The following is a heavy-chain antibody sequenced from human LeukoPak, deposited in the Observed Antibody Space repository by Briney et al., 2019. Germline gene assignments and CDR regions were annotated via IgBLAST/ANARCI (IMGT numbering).Heavy chain of an antibody. CDR2: IIPIFGTA. D-gene: IGHD5-12*01. V-gene: IGHV1-69*13. J-gene: IGHJ3*02. Sequence: SVKLSCKASGGTFSSYAISWVRQAPGQGLEWMGGIIPIFGTANYAQKFQGRVTITADEYPRTAYMELSSLRSEDTAVYYCARDAVATVGAFDIWGQGTMVTVSS. CDR3: ARDAVATVGAFDI. CDR1: GGTFSSYA.